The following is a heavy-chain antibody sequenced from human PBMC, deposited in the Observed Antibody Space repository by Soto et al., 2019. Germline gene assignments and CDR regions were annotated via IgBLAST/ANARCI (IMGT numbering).Heavy chain of an antibody. V-gene: IGHV3-74*01. CDR2: INSDGSTI. CDR1: GYTFSPFW. D-gene: IGHD3-10*01. CDR3: VRDRGYPDSFDV. Sequence: EVQLVESGGGLVQPGESLRLSCAASGYTFSPFWMHWVRQAQGKGLVWVSHINSDGSTIVYADSVKGRFTNSRDKAKNTLYLQMNSLKAEDTAVYYCVRDRGYPDSFDVWGRGTMVTVSS. J-gene: IGHJ3*01.